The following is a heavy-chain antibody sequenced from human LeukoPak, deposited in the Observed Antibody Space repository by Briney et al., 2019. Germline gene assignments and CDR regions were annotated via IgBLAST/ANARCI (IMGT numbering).Heavy chain of an antibody. D-gene: IGHD6-19*01. CDR1: GFTLSSYA. CDR2: ISGSGGST. Sequence: GGSLRLSCAASGFTLSSYAISWVRQAPGKGLEWVSAISGSGGSTYYADSVKGRFTISRDNSKNTLYLQMNSLRAEDTAVYYCAKGPGSGWDYYYYYMDVWGKGTAVTVSS. V-gene: IGHV3-23*01. CDR3: AKGPGSGWDYYYYYMDV. J-gene: IGHJ6*03.